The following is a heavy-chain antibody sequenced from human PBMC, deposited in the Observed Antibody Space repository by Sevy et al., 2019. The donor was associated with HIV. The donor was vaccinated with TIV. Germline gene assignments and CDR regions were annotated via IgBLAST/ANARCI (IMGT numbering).Heavy chain of an antibody. CDR3: AKEIGVAVDSSGWYNY. CDR1: GFTFDDYA. D-gene: IGHD6-19*01. V-gene: IGHV3-9*01. CDR2: ISWNSGII. Sequence: GGSLRLSCAASGFTFDDYAMHWVRQAPGKGLEWVSGISWNSGIIGYADSVKGRFTISRDNAKNSLYLQMNSLRAEDTGLYYCAKEIGVAVDSSGWYNYWGQGTLVTVSS. J-gene: IGHJ4*02.